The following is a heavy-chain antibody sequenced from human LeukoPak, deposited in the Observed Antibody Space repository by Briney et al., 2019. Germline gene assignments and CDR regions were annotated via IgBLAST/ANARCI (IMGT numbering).Heavy chain of an antibody. Sequence: GGSLRLSCAASGFTFNEYSMNWVRQAPGKGLEWISYINNDRSSIADSVKGRFTISRDTAENSLFLQMNSLRAEDTAVYYCARDTDWSFDYWGQGILVTVSS. CDR3: ARDTDWSFDY. D-gene: IGHD2-21*01. J-gene: IGHJ4*02. CDR1: GFTFNEYS. CDR2: INNDRSS. V-gene: IGHV3-48*01.